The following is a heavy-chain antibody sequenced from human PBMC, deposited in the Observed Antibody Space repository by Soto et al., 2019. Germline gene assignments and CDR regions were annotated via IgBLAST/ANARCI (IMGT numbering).Heavy chain of an antibody. Sequence: PSETLSLTCTVSGGSIGSYYWTWIRQPPGKGLEWIGYIYSNDNTNYNPSLESRVTMSVDTSKNQISLKLRSVTAADTAVYYCARRNPYSSSWALDYWGQGTLVTVSS. CDR3: ARRNPYSSSWALDY. CDR2: IYSNDNT. D-gene: IGHD6-13*01. J-gene: IGHJ4*02. V-gene: IGHV4-59*08. CDR1: GGSIGSYY.